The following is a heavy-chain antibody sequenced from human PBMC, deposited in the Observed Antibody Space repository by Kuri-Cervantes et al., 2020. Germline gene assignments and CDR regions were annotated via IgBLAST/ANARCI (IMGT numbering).Heavy chain of an antibody. CDR2: ISYDGSNK. CDR3: ARDVTIFGVVRLTYYYGMDV. D-gene: IGHD3-3*01. CDR1: GFTFSSYW. V-gene: IGHV3-30-3*01. Sequence: GGSLRLSCAASGFTFSSYWMHWVRQAPGKGLEWVAVISYDGSNKYYADSVKGRFTISRDNSKNTLYLQMNSLRAEDTAVYYCARDVTIFGVVRLTYYYGMDVWGQGTTVTVSS. J-gene: IGHJ6*02.